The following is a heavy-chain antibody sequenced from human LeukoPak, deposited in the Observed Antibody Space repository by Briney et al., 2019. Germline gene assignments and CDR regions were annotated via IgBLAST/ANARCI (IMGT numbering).Heavy chain of an antibody. CDR3: ARERYDFWSGYYQYFQH. CDR1: GYTFTGYY. J-gene: IGHJ1*01. D-gene: IGHD3-3*01. CDR2: INPNSGGT. Sequence: ASVKVSCKASGYTFTGYYMHWVRQAPGQGLEWMGWINPNSGGTNYAQKFQGRVTMTRDTSIITAYMELSRLRSDDTAVYYCARERYDFWSGYYQYFQHWGQGTLVTVSS. V-gene: IGHV1-2*02.